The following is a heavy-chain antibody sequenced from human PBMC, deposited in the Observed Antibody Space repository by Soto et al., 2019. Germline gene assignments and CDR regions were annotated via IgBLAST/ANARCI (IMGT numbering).Heavy chain of an antibody. D-gene: IGHD6-13*01. J-gene: IGHJ4*02. V-gene: IGHV1-69*12. Sequence: QVQLVQSGAEVKKPGSSVKVSCKASGGTFSSYAISWVRQAPGQGLEWMGGIIPILGTANYAQKFQGRVTITAGESTSTAYMALRSLRSEDTALYYCARDVIAAAGTAGCGQGTLVTVSS. CDR2: IIPILGTA. CDR1: GGTFSSYA. CDR3: ARDVIAAAGTAG.